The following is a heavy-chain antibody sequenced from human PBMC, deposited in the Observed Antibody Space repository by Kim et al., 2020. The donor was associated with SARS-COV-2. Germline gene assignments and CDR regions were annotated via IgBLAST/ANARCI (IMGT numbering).Heavy chain of an antibody. D-gene: IGHD6-6*01. V-gene: IGHV3-49*03. Sequence: GGSLRLSCTASGFNFGDYAMSWFRQAPGKGLEWVGFIRSKAYGGTTEYAASVKGRFTISRDDSKSIAYLQMNSTKTEDTAVYYCTRERPAIAARPVVFDCWGQGTLLTVSS. J-gene: IGHJ4*02. CDR2: IRSKAYGGTT. CDR1: GFNFGDYA. CDR3: TRERPAIAARPVVFDC.